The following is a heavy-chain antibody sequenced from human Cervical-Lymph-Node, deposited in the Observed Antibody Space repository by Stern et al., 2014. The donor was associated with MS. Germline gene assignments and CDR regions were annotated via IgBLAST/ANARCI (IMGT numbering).Heavy chain of an antibody. D-gene: IGHD1-20*01. J-gene: IGHJ6*02. CDR3: AREYNWNDRFYGMDV. V-gene: IGHV1-69*01. Sequence: QLVQSGAEVKKPGSSVKVSCKASGGTFSTYAISWVRQAPGQGLEWMGGIPPIFGTANYAQKFQGGVTIAADESTSTAYMELSRLRSEDTAVYYCAREYNWNDRFYGMDVWGQGTTVTVYS. CDR1: GGTFSTYA. CDR2: IPPIFGTA.